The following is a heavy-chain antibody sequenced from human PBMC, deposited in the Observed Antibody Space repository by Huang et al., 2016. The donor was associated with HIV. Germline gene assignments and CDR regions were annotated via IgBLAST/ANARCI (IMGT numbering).Heavy chain of an antibody. CDR3: ARPLTGTTALGY. D-gene: IGHD1-20*01. Sequence: QLQLQESGPGLVKPSETLSLTCTVSGSSISSSYYGGWIRQPPGKGMEWIGNLYYSGNSPYNPSLKSRCTISVDTSKNQISLKVDAVTAADTAVYYCARPLTGTTALGYWGQGTLVTVSS. J-gene: IGHJ4*02. CDR1: GSSISSSYY. V-gene: IGHV4-39*01. CDR2: LYYSGNS.